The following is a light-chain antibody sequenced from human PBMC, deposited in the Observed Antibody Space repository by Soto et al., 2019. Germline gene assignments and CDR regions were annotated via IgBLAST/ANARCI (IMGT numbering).Light chain of an antibody. J-gene: IGKJ4*01. Sequence: EMAVTQSPATLSVSPGERATLSCRASQSVSSSYLAWYQQRPGQAPRLLIYGASSRATGIPDRFSGSESGTDFTLTISRLEPEDFAVYYCQQYGSSALTFGGGTKVDIK. CDR3: QQYGSSALT. CDR2: GAS. CDR1: QSVSSSY. V-gene: IGKV3-20*01.